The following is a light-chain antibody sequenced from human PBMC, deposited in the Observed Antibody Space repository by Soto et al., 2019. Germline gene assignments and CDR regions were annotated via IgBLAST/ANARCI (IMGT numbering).Light chain of an antibody. J-gene: IGKJ4*01. Sequence: DIQMTQSPSSLSASVGDRVTITCQASQDISNYLNWYQQKPGKAPKLLIYDASSLETGVPSRFSGSGSGTEFTVTISSLQPEDIGTYYCQHYDSLPITFGEGTKVDIK. CDR1: QDISNY. CDR2: DAS. V-gene: IGKV1-33*01. CDR3: QHYDSLPIT.